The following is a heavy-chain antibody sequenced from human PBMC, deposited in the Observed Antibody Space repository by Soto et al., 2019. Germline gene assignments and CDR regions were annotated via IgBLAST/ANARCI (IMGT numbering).Heavy chain of an antibody. D-gene: IGHD2-15*01. CDR3: ARSHCSGGTCYLWYFDY. J-gene: IGHJ4*02. CDR2: ISYSGST. Sequence: SETLSLTCTVSGGSISNYYWSWIRQPPGKGLELIGYISYSGSTYYNPSLKSRVTISGGTSKNQFSLKLNSVTAADTAVYYCARSHCSGGTCYLWYFDYWGQGTTVTVSS. CDR1: GGSISNYY. V-gene: IGHV4-59*08.